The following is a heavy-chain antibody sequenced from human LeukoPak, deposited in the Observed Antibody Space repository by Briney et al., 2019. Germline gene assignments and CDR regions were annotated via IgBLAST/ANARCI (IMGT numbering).Heavy chain of an antibody. J-gene: IGHJ4*02. CDR1: GDSVSSNSVG. D-gene: IGHD6-19*01. Sequence: SQTLSLTCAISGDSVSSNSVGWNWIRQSPSRGLEWLGRTYYRSNWYNDYALSVKSRITIDPDTSKNQFSLQLNSVTPEDTAVYYCAREAAVAGPFDYWGQGILVSVSS. V-gene: IGHV6-1*01. CDR2: TYYRSNWYN. CDR3: AREAAVAGPFDY.